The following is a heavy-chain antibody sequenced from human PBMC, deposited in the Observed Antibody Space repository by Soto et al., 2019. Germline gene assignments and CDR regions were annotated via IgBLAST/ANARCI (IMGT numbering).Heavy chain of an antibody. D-gene: IGHD3-22*01. CDR1: GYSFAGYW. CDR3: ARQIYDSDTGPNFQYYFDS. V-gene: IGHV5-10-1*01. CDR2: IAPSDSQT. J-gene: IGHJ4*02. Sequence: GESLKISCKGSGYSFAGYWITWVRQKPGKGLEWMGRIAPSDSQTYYSPSVRGHVTISVTKSITTVFLQWSSLRASDTAMYYCARQIYDSDTGPNFQYYFDSWGQGTPVTVSS.